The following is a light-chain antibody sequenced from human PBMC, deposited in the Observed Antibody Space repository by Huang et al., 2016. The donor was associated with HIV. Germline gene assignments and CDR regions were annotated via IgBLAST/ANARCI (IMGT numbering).Light chain of an antibody. Sequence: EIVLTQSPGMLSLSPGERATLACRASPSLSNYHLAWYQQKASQGPRLILYAASSRATGIRDKFSGRGSGTEFTLTISRLEPEYCAMYCCQYYGTSPTWTFGQGTKVEI. CDR3: QYYGTSPTWT. CDR1: PSLSNYH. J-gene: IGKJ1*01. V-gene: IGKV3-20*01. CDR2: AAS.